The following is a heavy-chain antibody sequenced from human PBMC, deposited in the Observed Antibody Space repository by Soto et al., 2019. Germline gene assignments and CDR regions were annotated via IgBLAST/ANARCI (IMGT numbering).Heavy chain of an antibody. CDR1: GYTFTSYG. CDR3: ARDSSGTTNYYYGMDV. CDR2: ISAYNGNT. V-gene: IGHV1-18*01. J-gene: IGHJ6*02. D-gene: IGHD4-17*01. Sequence: ASVKVSCKASGYTFTSYGISWVRQAPGQGLEWMGWISAYNGNTNYAQSLQGRVTMTTDTSTNTAYMELRSLRYDDTAVYYCARDSSGTTNYYYGMDVWG.